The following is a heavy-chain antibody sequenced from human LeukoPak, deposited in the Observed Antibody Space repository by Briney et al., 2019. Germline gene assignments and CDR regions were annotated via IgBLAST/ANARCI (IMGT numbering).Heavy chain of an antibody. V-gene: IGHV3-21*01. D-gene: IGHD2-2*01. CDR3: AREDCSSTSCYNFDY. J-gene: IGHJ4*02. Sequence: PGGSLRLSCAASGFTLSTYSMNWVRQAPGKGLEWVSSISSGSSYIYYADSVKGRFTISRDNAKNSLYLQMNSLRAEDTAVYYCAREDCSSTSCYNFDYWGQGTLVTVSS. CDR1: GFTLSTYS. CDR2: ISSGSSYI.